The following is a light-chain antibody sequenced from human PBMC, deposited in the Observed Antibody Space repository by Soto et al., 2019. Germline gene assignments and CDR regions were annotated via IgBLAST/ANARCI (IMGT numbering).Light chain of an antibody. Sequence: DIQMTQSPSTLSASVGDRVTIKCRASQSINNWMAWYQQKPGKAPKLLIYKASNLDIGGPSRFSGSGSGPEFTRTISSLQPDDCATYYCQQYDTYWTFGQGTQVEIK. CDR1: QSINNW. CDR3: QQYDTYWT. V-gene: IGKV1-5*03. J-gene: IGKJ1*01. CDR2: KAS.